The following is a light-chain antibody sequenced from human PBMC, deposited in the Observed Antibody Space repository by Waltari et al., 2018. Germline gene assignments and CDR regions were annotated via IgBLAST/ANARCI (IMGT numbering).Light chain of an antibody. CDR3: QQYFGLPLT. Sequence: DIVMTQSPDSLAVSLGERATINCKSSQSVLYSSNSKNYLAWYQQKQGQPPKVLVYWAATRESGVPDRCSGSGSGTDFTLTISSLQAEDVAVYYCQQYFGLPLTFGGGTKLEIK. V-gene: IGKV4-1*01. CDR1: QSVLYSSNSKNY. CDR2: WAA. J-gene: IGKJ4*01.